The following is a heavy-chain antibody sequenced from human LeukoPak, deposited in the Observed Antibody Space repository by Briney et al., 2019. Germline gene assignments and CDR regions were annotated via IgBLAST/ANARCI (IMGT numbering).Heavy chain of an antibody. CDR2: IYHSGST. J-gene: IGHJ3*02. Sequence: PSETLSLTCAVYGGSFSGYYWSWIRQPPGKGLEWIGYIYHSGSTYYNPSLKSRVTISVDRSKNQFSLKLSSVTAADTAVYYCAREGDDAFDIWGQGTMVTVSS. CDR3: AREGDDAFDI. CDR1: GGSFSGYY. V-gene: IGHV4-30-2*01.